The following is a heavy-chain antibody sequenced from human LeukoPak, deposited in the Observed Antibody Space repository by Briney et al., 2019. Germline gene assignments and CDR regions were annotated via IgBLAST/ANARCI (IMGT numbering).Heavy chain of an antibody. CDR1: ELTSSTYS. CDR3: ARGGELRSGWFDL. J-gene: IGHJ2*01. CDR2: ISSSSSYI. V-gene: IGHV3-21*01. D-gene: IGHD3-9*01. Sequence: GGPLSFPGEALELTSSTYSMTWVGKVPGKGLKWASSISSSSSYIYYADSVKGRFTISRDNAKNSLYLQMNILTADDTAVYYCARGGELRSGWFDLWGRGNLVSVSS.